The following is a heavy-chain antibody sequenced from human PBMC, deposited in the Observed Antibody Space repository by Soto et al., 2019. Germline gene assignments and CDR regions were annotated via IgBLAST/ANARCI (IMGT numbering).Heavy chain of an antibody. CDR3: AHSQPTIFGGLTAFDI. J-gene: IGHJ3*02. CDR1: GFSLSTSGVG. V-gene: IGHV2-5*02. CDR2: IYWDDDK. D-gene: IGHD3-3*01. Sequence: QITLKESGPTLVKPTQTLTLTCTFSGFSLSTSGVGVGWILQPPGKALEWLALIYWDDDKRYSPSLKSRLTITKDSSKNQVVHTMTNMDPVDTATFYCAHSQPTIFGGLTAFDIWGQGTMVTVSS.